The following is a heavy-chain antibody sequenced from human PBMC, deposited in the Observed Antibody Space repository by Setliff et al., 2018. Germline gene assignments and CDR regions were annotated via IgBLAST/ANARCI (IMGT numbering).Heavy chain of an antibody. V-gene: IGHV3-30-3*01. CDR3: AGGGHYSSSRSPLTH. J-gene: IGHJ4*02. CDR1: GFTFSSYA. CDR2: ISYDGSNK. Sequence: GGSLRLSCAASGFTFSSYAMHWVRQAPGKGLEWVAVISYDGSNKYYADSVKGRFTISRDNSKNTLYLQMNSRRAEDTAVYYCAGGGHYSSSRSPLTHWGQGTLVTVSS. D-gene: IGHD6-13*01.